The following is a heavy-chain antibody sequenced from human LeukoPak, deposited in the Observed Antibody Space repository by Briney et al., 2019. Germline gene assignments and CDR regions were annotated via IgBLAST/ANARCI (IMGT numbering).Heavy chain of an antibody. CDR2: ISSSGSTI. D-gene: IGHD5-12*01. CDR3: ARGYSGCDSPSYFDY. CDR1: GFTFSDYY. V-gene: IGHV3-11*01. J-gene: IGHJ4*02. Sequence: GGSLILSCAASGFTFSDYYMSWIRQAPGKGLEWVSYISSSGSTIYYADSVKGRFTISRDNAKNSLYLQMNSLRAEDTAVYYCARGYSGCDSPSYFDYWGQGTLVTVSS.